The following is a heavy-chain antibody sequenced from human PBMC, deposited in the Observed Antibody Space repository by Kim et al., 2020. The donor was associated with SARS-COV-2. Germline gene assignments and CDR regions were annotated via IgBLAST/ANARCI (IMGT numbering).Heavy chain of an antibody. V-gene: IGHV3-23*01. Sequence: GRFTISRDNSKNTLYLQMNSLRAEDTAVYYCAKVVVPAAIESIFWSGMDVWGQGTTVTVSS. J-gene: IGHJ6*02. CDR3: AKVVVPAAIESIFWSGMDV. D-gene: IGHD2-2*01.